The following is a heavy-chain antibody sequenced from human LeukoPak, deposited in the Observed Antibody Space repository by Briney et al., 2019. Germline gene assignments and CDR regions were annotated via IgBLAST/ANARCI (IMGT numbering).Heavy chain of an antibody. J-gene: IGHJ4*02. CDR3: ARAIVVVTAILDY. CDR1: GFTFSSYA. D-gene: IGHD2-21*02. V-gene: IGHV3-30-3*01. Sequence: GGSLRLSCAASGFTFSSYAMHWVRQAPGKGLEWVAVISYDGSNKYYADSVKGRFTVSRDNSKNTLYLQMNSLRAEDTAVYYCARAIVVVTAILDYWGQGTLVTVSS. CDR2: ISYDGSNK.